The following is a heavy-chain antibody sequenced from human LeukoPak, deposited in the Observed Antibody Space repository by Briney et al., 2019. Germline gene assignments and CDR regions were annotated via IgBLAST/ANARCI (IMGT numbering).Heavy chain of an antibody. Sequence: GGSLRLSCAASGFTFSSYSMNWVRQAPGKGLEWVSSISSSSSYIYYADSVKGRFTISRDNAKNSLYLQMNSLRAEDTAVYYCAKDLLRIAAAGLAFDIWGQGTMVTVSS. CDR3: AKDLLRIAAAGLAFDI. D-gene: IGHD6-13*01. J-gene: IGHJ3*02. CDR2: ISSSSSYI. V-gene: IGHV3-21*01. CDR1: GFTFSSYS.